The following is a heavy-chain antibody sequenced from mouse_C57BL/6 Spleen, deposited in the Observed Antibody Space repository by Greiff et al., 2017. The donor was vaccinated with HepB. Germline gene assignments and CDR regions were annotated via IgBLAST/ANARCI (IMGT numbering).Heavy chain of an antibody. Sequence: VQLQQSGAELVKPGASVKLSCKASGYTFTEYTIHWVKQRSGQGLEWIGWFYPGSGSIKYNEKFKDKATLTADKSSSTVYMELSRLTSEDSAVYFCARHEENYYGSSFTEGFAYWGQGTLVTVSA. V-gene: IGHV1-62-2*01. CDR3: ARHEENYYGSSFTEGFAY. CDR2: FYPGSGSI. J-gene: IGHJ3*01. D-gene: IGHD1-1*01. CDR1: GYTFTEYT.